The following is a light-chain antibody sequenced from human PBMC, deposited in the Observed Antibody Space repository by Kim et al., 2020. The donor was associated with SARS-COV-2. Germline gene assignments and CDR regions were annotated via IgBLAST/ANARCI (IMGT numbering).Light chain of an antibody. CDR2: KAS. Sequence: PPPLLALLGDRVTISCRASQSINNWLAWYHQKPVKAPKLLIYKASNLYPGVPSRFCGSGSVTEFTLTISSLQPDDLATYYCQHSVNFGQGTKLEI. CDR1: QSINNW. J-gene: IGKJ2*01. CDR3: QHSVN. V-gene: IGKV1-5*03.